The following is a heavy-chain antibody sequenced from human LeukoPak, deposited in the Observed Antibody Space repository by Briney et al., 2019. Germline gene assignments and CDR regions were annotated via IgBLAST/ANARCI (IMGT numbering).Heavy chain of an antibody. CDR1: GVSISSSY. Sequence: PSETLSLTCSVSGVSISSSYWSWIRQPPGKGLEWIGFIYYSGSTNYNPSLKSRVTISVDTSKNQFSLKLTSVTAADTAVYYCVRGYYDSSGYSNTFDIWGQGTMVTVSS. V-gene: IGHV4-59*01. CDR3: VRGYYDSSGYSNTFDI. J-gene: IGHJ3*02. D-gene: IGHD3-22*01. CDR2: IYYSGST.